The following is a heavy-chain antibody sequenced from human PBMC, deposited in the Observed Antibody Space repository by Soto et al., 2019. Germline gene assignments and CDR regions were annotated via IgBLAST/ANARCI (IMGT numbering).Heavy chain of an antibody. CDR2: ASPDGSST. D-gene: IGHD4-17*01. CDR3: ASHGSGDYFWFDP. V-gene: IGHV3-74*01. Sequence: GGSLRLSCAASGFTFSNFWVHWVRQAPGKGLVWVSRASPDGSSTSYVDSVKGRFTISRDNAKNMLYMEMNSLRAEDTAVYYCASHGSGDYFWFDPWGQGTLVTVSS. J-gene: IGHJ5*02. CDR1: GFTFSNFW.